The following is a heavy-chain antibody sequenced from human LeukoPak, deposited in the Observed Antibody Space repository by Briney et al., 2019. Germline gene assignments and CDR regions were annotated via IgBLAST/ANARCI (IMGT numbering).Heavy chain of an antibody. V-gene: IGHV4-34*01. CDR2: SSHTGDIT. J-gene: IGHJ5*02. D-gene: IGHD1-1*01. CDR3: VSVPDVIARPCHT. CDR1: GGSFSNHY. Sequence: SETLSLTCAVYGGSFSNHYWTWIRQTPGRGYEWIGESSHTGDITVYNPSLKGRANIFVDSSKKQICLRVTSVTAADTGIYYCVSVPDVIARPCHTWGPGTVVTVSS.